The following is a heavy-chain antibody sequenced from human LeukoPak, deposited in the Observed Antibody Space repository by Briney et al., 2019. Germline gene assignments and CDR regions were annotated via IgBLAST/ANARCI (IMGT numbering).Heavy chain of an antibody. D-gene: IGHD3-22*01. CDR3: AIMHGYYDGSGYWVQ. CDR2: ITPSADRA. J-gene: IGHJ1*01. CDR1: GFTFGSYG. Sequence: GGSLRLSCAASGFTFGSYGMSWVRQAPGKGLEWVSFITPSADRASYADSVKGRFTISRDNPRNTLYMQMNSLRDEDTAVYYCAIMHGYYDGSGYWVQWGQGTLVTVSS. V-gene: IGHV3-23*01.